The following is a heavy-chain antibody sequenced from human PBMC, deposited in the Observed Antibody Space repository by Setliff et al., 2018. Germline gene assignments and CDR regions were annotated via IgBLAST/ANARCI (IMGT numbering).Heavy chain of an antibody. D-gene: IGHD1-26*01. CDR2: ISYSGST. CDR1: GGSISSNNFY. V-gene: IGHV4-39*07. Sequence: SETLSLTCTVSGGSISSNNFYWGWIRQPPGKGLEWIGTISYSGSTYCNPSLKSRVTISVDTSKSQFSLKLSSVTAADTALYYCARDSVNLRKWDFWGQGTLVTVSS. CDR3: ARDSVNLRKWDF. J-gene: IGHJ4*02.